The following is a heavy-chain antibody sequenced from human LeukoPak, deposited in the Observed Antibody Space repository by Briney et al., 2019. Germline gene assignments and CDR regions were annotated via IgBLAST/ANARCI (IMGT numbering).Heavy chain of an antibody. CDR3: VRGPRVGAAGFVYYHYMDV. CDR1: GFIFSNYA. J-gene: IGHJ6*03. Sequence: GGSLRLSCAASGFIFSNYAIHWVRQAPGKGLEWLAVISYDGAKKNYADSVKGRFTISRDNSKNTQYLQMNSLRAEDTAVYYCVRGPRVGAAGFVYYHYMDVWGKGTTVTVSS. V-gene: IGHV3-30*04. CDR2: ISYDGAKK. D-gene: IGHD1-26*01.